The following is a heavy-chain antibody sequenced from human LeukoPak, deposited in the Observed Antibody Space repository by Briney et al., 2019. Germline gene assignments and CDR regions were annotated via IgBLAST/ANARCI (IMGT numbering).Heavy chain of an antibody. J-gene: IGHJ2*01. CDR1: GGSISSSNW. Sequence: SETLSLTCAASGGSISSSNWWSWVRQPPGKGLEWIGEIYHSGSTNYNPSLKSRVTISVDKSKNQFSLKLSSVTAADTAVYYCARGPTPEGSYWYFDLWGRGTLVTVSS. V-gene: IGHV4-4*02. CDR3: ARGPTPEGSYWYFDL. CDR2: IYHSGST.